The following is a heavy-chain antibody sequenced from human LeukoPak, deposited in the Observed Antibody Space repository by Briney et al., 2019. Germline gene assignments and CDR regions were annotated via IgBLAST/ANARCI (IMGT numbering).Heavy chain of an antibody. CDR1: GFTFSSYS. D-gene: IGHD1-26*01. V-gene: IGHV3-48*01. CDR3: ARDFIPPPDSIVGGDLGY. J-gene: IGHJ4*02. Sequence: GGSLRLSCAASGFTFSSYSMNWVRQAPGKGLEWVSYISSSSTTMYYADSVKGRFTISRDNSKNTLYLQMNSLRAEDTAVYYCARDFIPPPDSIVGGDLGYWGQGTLVTVSS. CDR2: ISSSSTTM.